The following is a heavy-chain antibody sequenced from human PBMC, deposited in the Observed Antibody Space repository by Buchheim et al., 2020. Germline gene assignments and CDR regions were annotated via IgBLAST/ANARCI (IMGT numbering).Heavy chain of an antibody. CDR2: IDPDGSQT. D-gene: IGHD2-21*02. V-gene: IGHV3-7*03. CDR1: EFTLTPYW. Sequence: EVQLVESGGGLVQPGGSLRLSCTASEFTLTPYWVRWVRQAPGKGLEWVATIDPDGSQTYYLDSVEGRFTISRDNAKKAVWSQLNSLRAEDTAIYYCARTLRSTKGMDVWGQGTT. CDR3: ARTLRSTKGMDV. J-gene: IGHJ6*02.